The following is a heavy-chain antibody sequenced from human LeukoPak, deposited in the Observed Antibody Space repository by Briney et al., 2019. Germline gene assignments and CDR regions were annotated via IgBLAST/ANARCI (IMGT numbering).Heavy chain of an antibody. D-gene: IGHD3-3*01. CDR3: ARARYDFWSGYYIWDY. CDR2: IYYSGST. V-gene: IGHV4-59*11. Sequence: PSETLSLTCTVSGGSISSHYWSWIRQPPGKGLEWIGYIYYSGSTNYNPSLKSRVTISVATSKNQFSLKLSSVTAADTAVYYCARARYDFWSGYYIWDYWGQGTLVTVSS. J-gene: IGHJ4*02. CDR1: GGSISSHY.